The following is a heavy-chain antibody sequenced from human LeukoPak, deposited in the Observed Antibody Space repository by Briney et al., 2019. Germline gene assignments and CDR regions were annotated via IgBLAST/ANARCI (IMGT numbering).Heavy chain of an antibody. CDR2: IYYSGST. Sequence: SETLSLTCTVSGGSISSYYWSWIRQPPGKGLEWIGYIYYSGSTNYNPSLKSRVTILVDTSKSQFSLKLSSVTAADTAVYYCARDLLLWFGERGSRRFDPWGQGTLVTVSS. D-gene: IGHD3-10*01. CDR3: ARDLLLWFGERGSRRFDP. CDR1: GGSISSYY. V-gene: IGHV4-59*08. J-gene: IGHJ5*02.